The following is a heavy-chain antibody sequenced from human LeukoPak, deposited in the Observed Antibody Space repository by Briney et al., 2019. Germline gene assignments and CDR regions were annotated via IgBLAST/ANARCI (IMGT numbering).Heavy chain of an antibody. J-gene: IGHJ5*02. CDR3: ARDPRAWSLPLWFGELSGWFDP. CDR1: GFTFSSYE. D-gene: IGHD3-10*01. Sequence: GGSLRLSCAASGFTFSSYEMNWVRQAPGKGLEWVSAISGSGGSTYYADSVKGRFTISRDNSKNTLYLQMNSLRAEDTAVYYCARDPRAWSLPLWFGELSGWFDPWGQGTLVTVSS. CDR2: ISGSGGST. V-gene: IGHV3-23*01.